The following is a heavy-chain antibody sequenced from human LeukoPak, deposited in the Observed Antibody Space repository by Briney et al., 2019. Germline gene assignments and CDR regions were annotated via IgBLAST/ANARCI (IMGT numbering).Heavy chain of an antibody. D-gene: IGHD2-15*01. CDR2: IRVDNGNT. V-gene: IGHV1-18*01. CDR1: GYNFIDYG. J-gene: IGHJ6*03. CDR3: ARELAATGRVYYYYYYMDV. Sequence: ASVKVSCRASGYNFIDYGISWVRQAPGQGLEWMGWIRVDNGNTNYAQKLQGRVTMTTDTSTSTAYMELRSLRSDDTAVYYCARELAATGRVYYYYYYMDVWGKGTTVTISS.